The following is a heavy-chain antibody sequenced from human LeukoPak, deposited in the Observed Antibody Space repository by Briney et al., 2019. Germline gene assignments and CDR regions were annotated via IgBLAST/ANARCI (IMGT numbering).Heavy chain of an antibody. CDR1: GGSISSGGYY. CDR2: IYYSGST. V-gene: IGHV4-31*03. D-gene: IGHD1-7*01. J-gene: IGHJ5*02. Sequence: SQTLSLTCTVSGGSISSGGYYWSWIRQHPGKGLEWIGYIYYSGSTYYNPSLKSRVTISVDTSKNQFSLKLSSVTAADTAVYYCARTGDLRELYNWFDPWGQGTLVTVSS. CDR3: ARTGDLRELYNWFDP.